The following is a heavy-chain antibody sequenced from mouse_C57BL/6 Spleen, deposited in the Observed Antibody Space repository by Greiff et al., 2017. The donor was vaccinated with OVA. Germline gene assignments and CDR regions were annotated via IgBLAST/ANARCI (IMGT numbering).Heavy chain of an antibody. J-gene: IGHJ4*01. CDR3: TRPYSNFYAMDY. CDR2: IDPETGGT. CDR1: GYTFTDYE. D-gene: IGHD2-5*01. Sequence: QVHVKQSGAELVRPGASVTLSCKASGYTFTDYEMHWVKQTPVHGLEWIGAIDPETGGTAYNQKFKGKAILTADKSSSTAYMELRSLTSEDSAVYYCTRPYSNFYAMDYWGQGTSVTVSS. V-gene: IGHV1-15*01.